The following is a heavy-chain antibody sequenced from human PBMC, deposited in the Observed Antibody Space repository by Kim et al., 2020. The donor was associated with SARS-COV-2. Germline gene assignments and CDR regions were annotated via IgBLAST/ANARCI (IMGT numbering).Heavy chain of an antibody. CDR1: GFTFSSYS. CDR3: ARGGIAVGFDY. D-gene: IGHD6-19*01. J-gene: IGHJ4*02. V-gene: IGHV3-21*01. Sequence: GGSLRLSCAASGFTFSSYSMNWVRQAPGKGLEWVSSISSSSSYIYYADSVKGRFTISRDNAKNSLYLQMNSLRAEDTAVYYCARGGIAVGFDYWGQGTLVTVSS. CDR2: ISSSSSYI.